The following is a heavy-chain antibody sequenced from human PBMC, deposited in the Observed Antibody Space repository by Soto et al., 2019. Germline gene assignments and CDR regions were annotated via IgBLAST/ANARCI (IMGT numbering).Heavy chain of an antibody. Sequence: QVQLQQWGAGLLKPSETLSLTCAVYGGSFSGYYWSWIRQPPGKGLEWIGEINHSGSTNYNPSLKSRVTISGDTSKNQFSLKLTSVTAADTAVYYCARNDYDYVWESPGGDAFDIWGQGTMVTVSS. V-gene: IGHV4-34*01. D-gene: IGHD3-16*01. CDR3: ARNDYDYVWESPGGDAFDI. CDR1: GGSFSGYY. CDR2: INHSGST. J-gene: IGHJ3*02.